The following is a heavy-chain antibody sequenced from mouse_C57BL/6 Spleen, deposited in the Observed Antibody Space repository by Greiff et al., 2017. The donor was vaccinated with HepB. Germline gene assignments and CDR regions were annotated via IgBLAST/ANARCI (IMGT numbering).Heavy chain of an antibody. CDR3: ARLGGLLLYYYAMDY. V-gene: IGHV1-55*01. D-gene: IGHD2-3*01. CDR2: IYPGSGST. Sequence: QVQLQQPGAELVKPGASVKMSCKASGYTFTSYWITWVKQRPGQGLEWIGDIYPGSGSTNYNEKFKSKATLTVDTSSSTAYMQLSSLTSEDSAVYDCARLGGLLLYYYAMDYWGQGTSVTVSS. J-gene: IGHJ4*01. CDR1: GYTFTSYW.